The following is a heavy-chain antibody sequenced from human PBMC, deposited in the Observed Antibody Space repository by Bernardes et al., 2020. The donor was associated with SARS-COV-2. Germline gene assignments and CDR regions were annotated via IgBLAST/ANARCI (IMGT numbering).Heavy chain of an antibody. D-gene: IGHD3-10*01. CDR2: INPGNGVT. CDR1: GYTLTASY. Sequence: ASVKVSCQASGYTLTASYINWVRQAPGQGLEWMGWINPGNGVTNYAPKFQGRVSMTRDTSINTAYMQLSGLTSGDTAVYYCAKGVLRELAGFDPWGQGTLVTVSS. CDR3: AKGVLRELAGFDP. V-gene: IGHV1-2*02. J-gene: IGHJ5*02.